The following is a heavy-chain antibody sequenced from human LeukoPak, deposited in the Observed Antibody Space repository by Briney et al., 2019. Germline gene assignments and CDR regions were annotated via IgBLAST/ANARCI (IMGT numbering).Heavy chain of an antibody. V-gene: IGHV3-48*01. J-gene: IGHJ1*01. CDR2: ISSSSSTI. Sequence: GGSLRLSCAASGFTFSSYSMNWVRQAPGKGLEWVSYISSSSSTIYYADSVKGRFTISRDNAKNSLYLQMNSLRAEDTAVYYCAGGVRSSWYRDYFQHWGQGTLVTVSS. CDR3: AGGVRSSWYRDYFQH. D-gene: IGHD6-13*01. CDR1: GFTFSSYS.